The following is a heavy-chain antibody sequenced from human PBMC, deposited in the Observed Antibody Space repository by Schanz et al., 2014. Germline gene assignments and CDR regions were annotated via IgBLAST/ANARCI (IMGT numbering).Heavy chain of an antibody. CDR3: ARGGATRFDY. CDR1: GFTFSSYS. V-gene: IGHV3-48*02. D-gene: IGHD1-26*01. J-gene: IGHJ4*02. CDR2: ISSSSSTI. Sequence: EVQLVESGGGLVQPGGSLRLSCAASGFTFSSYSMNWVRQAPGKGLEWVSYISSSSSTIYYADSVKGRFTISRDNAKNSLYLQKNSLRDDDTTVYYCARGGATRFDYWGQGTLVTVSS.